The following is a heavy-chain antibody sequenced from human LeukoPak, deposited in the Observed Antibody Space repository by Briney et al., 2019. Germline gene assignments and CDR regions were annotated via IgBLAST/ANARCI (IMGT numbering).Heavy chain of an antibody. CDR1: GGTFSSYA. D-gene: IGHD3-10*01. Sequence: SVKVSCKASGGTFSSYAISWVRQAPGQGLEWMGRIIPIFGTANYAQKFQGRVTITTDESTSTAYMELSSLRSEDTAIYYCARDGDYYGSGNFDCWGQGTLVTVSS. CDR2: IIPIFGTA. CDR3: ARDGDYYGSGNFDC. V-gene: IGHV1-69*05. J-gene: IGHJ4*02.